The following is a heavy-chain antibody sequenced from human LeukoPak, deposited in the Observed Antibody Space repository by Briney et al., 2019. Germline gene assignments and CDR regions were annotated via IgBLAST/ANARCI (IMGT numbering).Heavy chain of an antibody. CDR3: ARSDGYGLVGI. CDR2: IYYSGST. J-gene: IGHJ3*02. Sequence: PSETLSLTCAVYGGSFSGYYWSWIRQPPGKGLEWIGSIYYSGSTYYNPSLKSRVIIMIDTPKNHFSLTLSSVTAADTAVYYCARSDGYGLVGIWGQGTMVTVSS. CDR1: GGSFSGYY. V-gene: IGHV4-34*01. D-gene: IGHD3-10*01.